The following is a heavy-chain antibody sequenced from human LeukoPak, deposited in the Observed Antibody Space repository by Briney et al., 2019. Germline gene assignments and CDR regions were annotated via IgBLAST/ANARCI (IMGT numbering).Heavy chain of an antibody. CDR1: GFTFDEYG. CDR2: INWNGGSI. CDR3: ATLTYSGSYYFDY. J-gene: IGHJ4*02. Sequence: GGSLRLSCAASGFTFDEYGMSWVRQTPGKGLEWISGINWNGGSINHADAVRGRFTISRDNAKNSLYLQMNGLRAEDTALYYCATLTYSGSYYFDYWGQGTLVTVSS. D-gene: IGHD1-26*01. V-gene: IGHV3-20*04.